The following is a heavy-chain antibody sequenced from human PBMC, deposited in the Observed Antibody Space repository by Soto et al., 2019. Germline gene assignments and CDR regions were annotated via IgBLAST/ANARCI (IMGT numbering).Heavy chain of an antibody. J-gene: IGHJ4*02. CDR3: ARGSEDSYPGSRIFDF. CDR2: ITDKGGDS. V-gene: IGHV3-23*01. Sequence: EVQLLVSGGDLVQPGGSLRLSCVASGFTFGSRAMSWVRQAPGEGLEWVSTITDKGGDSKSADSVRGRFAISRDNSKNILYLQMNSLRAEDSAIYYCARGSEDSYPGSRIFDFWGRGTLVSVSS. D-gene: IGHD3-10*01. CDR1: GFTFGSRA.